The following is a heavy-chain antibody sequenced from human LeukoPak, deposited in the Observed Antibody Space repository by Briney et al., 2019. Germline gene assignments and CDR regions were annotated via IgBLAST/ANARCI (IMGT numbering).Heavy chain of an antibody. V-gene: IGHV4-61*01. J-gene: IGHJ4*02. CDR1: GGSVSSGSYF. CDR3: ARDRLGGYSYVY. D-gene: IGHD5-12*01. Sequence: PSETLSLTCTVSGGSVSSGSYFWTWIRQSPGKRLEYVGYIYDSGRTNYNPSLKSRVTISKDTSKNQFSLKLSSVTAADTAVYYCARDRLGGYSYVYWGQGSLVTVSS. CDR2: IYDSGRT.